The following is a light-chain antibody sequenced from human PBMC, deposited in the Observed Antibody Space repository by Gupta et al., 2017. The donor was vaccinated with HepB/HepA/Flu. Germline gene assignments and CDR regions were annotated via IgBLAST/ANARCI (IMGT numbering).Light chain of an antibody. V-gene: IGKV4-1*01. Sequence: DLVMNQSPDFLAVSLFERATINRKSSQSVLYSSNNRNNLVWYQQKPGQPPRLLIYWASTRESGVPDRFSGSGSGTDFTLTIRRLEAEDVAVYYCQQDDRSPSTLGQGTKVEIK. CDR2: WAS. J-gene: IGKJ1*01. CDR1: QSVLYSSNNRNN. CDR3: QQDDRSPST.